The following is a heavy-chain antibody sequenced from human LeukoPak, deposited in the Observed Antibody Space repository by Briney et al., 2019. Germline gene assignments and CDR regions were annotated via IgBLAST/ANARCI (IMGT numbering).Heavy chain of an antibody. Sequence: SETLSLTCTVSGGSINSYYWSWIRQPPGKGLEWIGYINDSGSTNYNPSLKSRVTISVDTSKNQFSLKLSSVTAADTAVYFCARDTYGSGLVDYWGEGTLVTVSS. D-gene: IGHD3-10*01. V-gene: IGHV4-59*01. J-gene: IGHJ4*02. CDR1: GGSINSYY. CDR3: ARDTYGSGLVDY. CDR2: INDSGST.